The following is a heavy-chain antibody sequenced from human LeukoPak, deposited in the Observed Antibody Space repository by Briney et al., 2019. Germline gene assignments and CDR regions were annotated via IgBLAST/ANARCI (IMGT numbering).Heavy chain of an antibody. CDR3: AGARTYYYAMDV. J-gene: IGHJ6*02. V-gene: IGHV3-33*01. CDR1: GFSFSSYG. Sequence: PGGSLRLSCAASGFSFSSYGMHWVRQAPGKGLEWVAVIWYDGSNKYYADSVKGRFTISRDNSKNTLYLQMNSLRAEDTAVYYCAGARTYYYAMDVWGQGTTVTVSS. CDR2: IWYDGSNK.